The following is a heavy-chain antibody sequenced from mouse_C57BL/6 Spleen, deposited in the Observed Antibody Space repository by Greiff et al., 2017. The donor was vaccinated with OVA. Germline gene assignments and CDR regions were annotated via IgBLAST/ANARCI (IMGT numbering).Heavy chain of an antibody. CDR3: AYSNSSAWFAY. Sequence: VQLQESGAELVRPGTSVKMSCKASGYTFTNYWIGWAKQRPGHGLEWIGDIYPGGGYTNYNEKFKGKATLTADESSSTAYMQFSSLTSEDSAIYYCAYSNSSAWFAYWGQGTLVTVSA. CDR2: IYPGGGYT. V-gene: IGHV1-63*01. D-gene: IGHD2-5*01. CDR1: GYTFTNYW. J-gene: IGHJ3*01.